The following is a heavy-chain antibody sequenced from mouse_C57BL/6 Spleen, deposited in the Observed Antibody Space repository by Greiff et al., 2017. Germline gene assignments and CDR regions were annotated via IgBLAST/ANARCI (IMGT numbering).Heavy chain of an antibody. V-gene: IGHV5-16*01. J-gene: IGHJ4*01. Sequence: EVKLVESEGGLVQPGSSMKLSCTASGFTFSDYYMAWVRQVPEKGLEWVANINHDGSSTYYLDSLKGRFIISRDNEKNILYLQMSSLKSEDTATYYCAREGDGSAEAMDYWGQGTSVTVSS. CDR3: AREGDGSAEAMDY. D-gene: IGHD1-1*01. CDR1: GFTFSDYY. CDR2: INHDGSST.